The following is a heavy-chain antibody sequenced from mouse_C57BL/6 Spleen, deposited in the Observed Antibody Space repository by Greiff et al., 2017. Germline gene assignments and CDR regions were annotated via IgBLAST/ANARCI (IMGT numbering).Heavy chain of an antibody. D-gene: IGHD1-1*02. CDR3: ARSPGGTDWYFDV. CDR2: ISSGSSTI. CDR1: GFTFSDYG. Sequence: EVKLQESGGGLVKPGGSLKLSCAASGFTFSDYGMHWVRQAPEKGLEWVAYISSGSSTIYYADTVKGRFTISRDNAKNTLFLQMTSRRSEDTAMYYCARSPGGTDWYFDVWGTGTTVTVSS. V-gene: IGHV5-17*01. J-gene: IGHJ1*03.